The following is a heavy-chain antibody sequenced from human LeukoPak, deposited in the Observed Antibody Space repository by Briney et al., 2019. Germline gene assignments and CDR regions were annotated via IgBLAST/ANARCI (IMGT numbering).Heavy chain of an antibody. CDR3: ARGPRSSRTMIVERYFDY. Sequence: SETLSLTCAVYVGSFSVYYWSWIRQPPGKGLEWIGEINHSGSTNYNPSLKSRVTISVDTSKNQFSLKLSSVTAADTAVYYCARGPRSSRTMIVERYFDYWGQGTLVTVSS. V-gene: IGHV4-34*01. D-gene: IGHD3-22*01. CDR2: INHSGST. J-gene: IGHJ4*02. CDR1: VGSFSVYY.